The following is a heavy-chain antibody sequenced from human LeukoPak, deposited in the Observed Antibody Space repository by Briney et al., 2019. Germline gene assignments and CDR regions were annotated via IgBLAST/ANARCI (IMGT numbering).Heavy chain of an antibody. CDR1: GGSISSGDYY. D-gene: IGHD4-17*01. CDR3: ARDQYGDYSNAFDI. CDR2: IYYSGST. V-gene: IGHV4-30-4*02. J-gene: IGHJ3*02. Sequence: PSETLSLTCTVSGGSISSGDYYWSWIRQPPGKGLEWIGYIYYSGSTYYNPSLKSRVTISVDTSKNQFSLKLSSVTAADTAVYYCARDQYGDYSNAFDIWGQGTMVTVSS.